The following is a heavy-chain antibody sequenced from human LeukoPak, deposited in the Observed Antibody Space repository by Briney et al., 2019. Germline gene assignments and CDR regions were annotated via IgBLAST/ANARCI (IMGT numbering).Heavy chain of an antibody. Sequence: GGSLRLSCAGSGFTFSNAWMSWVRQAPGKGREWVGRTKSKIDGGATDYAEAVKGRFTISRDDSRATLYLQMSSLKAEDTAVYYCTTERGSASWYEYYFDNWGQGTLVTVAS. CDR3: TTERGSASWYEYYFDN. CDR1: GFTFSNAW. V-gene: IGHV3-15*01. CDR2: TKSKIDGGAT. J-gene: IGHJ4*02. D-gene: IGHD6-13*01.